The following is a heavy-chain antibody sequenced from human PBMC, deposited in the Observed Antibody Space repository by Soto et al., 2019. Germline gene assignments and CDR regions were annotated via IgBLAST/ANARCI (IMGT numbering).Heavy chain of an antibody. CDR3: AKDREGATDYDY. CDR1: GFTFSSYG. V-gene: IGHV3-30*18. CDR2: ISYDGSNK. Sequence: TGGSLRLSCAASGFTFSSYGTHWVRQAPGKVLEWVAVISYDGSNKYYADSVKGRFTISRDNSKITLYLQMNSLRAEDTAVYYCAKDREGATDYDYWGQGTLVTVSS. J-gene: IGHJ4*02. D-gene: IGHD1-26*01.